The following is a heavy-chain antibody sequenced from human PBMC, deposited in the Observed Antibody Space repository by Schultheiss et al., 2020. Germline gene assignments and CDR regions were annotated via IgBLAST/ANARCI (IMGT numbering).Heavy chain of an antibody. CDR2: IWYDGSNK. D-gene: IGHD3-3*01. Sequence: GGSLRLSCAASGFTFSSYGMHWVRQAPGKGLEWVAVIWYDGSNKYYADSVKGRFTISRDNSKNTLYLQMNSLRAEDTAVYYCAKDSSESGYSENNWFDPWGQGTLVTVAS. CDR3: AKDSSESGYSENNWFDP. CDR1: GFTFSSYG. V-gene: IGHV3-33*06. J-gene: IGHJ5*02.